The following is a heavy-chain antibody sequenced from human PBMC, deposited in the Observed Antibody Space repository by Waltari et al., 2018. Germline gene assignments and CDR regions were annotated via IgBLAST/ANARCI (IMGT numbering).Heavy chain of an antibody. CDR2: IYHSGST. J-gene: IGHJ3*02. CDR1: GYSICSGYY. CDR3: ARYSLKDAFDI. D-gene: IGHD2-21*01. V-gene: IGHV4-38-2*01. Sequence: QVQLQESGPGLVKPSETLSLTCAVSGYSICSGYYWGWIRQPPGKGLEWIGSIYHSGSTYYNPSLKSRVTISVDTSKNQFSLKLSSVTAADTAVYYCARYSLKDAFDIWGQGTMVTVSS.